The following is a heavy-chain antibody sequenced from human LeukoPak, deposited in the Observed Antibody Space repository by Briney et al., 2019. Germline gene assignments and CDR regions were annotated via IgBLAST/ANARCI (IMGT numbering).Heavy chain of an antibody. Sequence: ASVKVSCKASGYTFTSYGISWVRQAPGQGLEWMGWISAYNGNTNYAQKLQGRVTMTTDTSTSTAYMELRSLRSDDMAVYYCARDYDFWSGYKGDAFDIWGQGTMVTVSS. CDR1: GYTFTSYG. CDR2: ISAYNGNT. CDR3: ARDYDFWSGYKGDAFDI. J-gene: IGHJ3*02. D-gene: IGHD3-3*01. V-gene: IGHV1-18*03.